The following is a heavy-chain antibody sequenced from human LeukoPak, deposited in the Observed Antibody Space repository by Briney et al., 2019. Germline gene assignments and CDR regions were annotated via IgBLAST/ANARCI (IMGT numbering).Heavy chain of an antibody. J-gene: IGHJ4*02. CDR2: IYYSGST. D-gene: IGHD6-6*01. V-gene: IGHV4-61*01. Sequence: SETLSLTCTVSGYPISRGYFWGYIRQPPGKGLEWIGYIYYSGSTNYNPSLKSRVTISVDTSKNQFSLKLSSVTAADTAVYYCAREYSSSSHWYFDYWGQGTLVTVSS. CDR3: AREYSSSSHWYFDY. CDR1: GYPISRGYF.